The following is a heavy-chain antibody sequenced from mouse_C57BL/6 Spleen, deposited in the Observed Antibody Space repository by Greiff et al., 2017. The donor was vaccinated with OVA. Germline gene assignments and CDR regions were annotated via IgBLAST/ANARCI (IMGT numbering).Heavy chain of an antibody. Sequence: VHVKQSGAELVKPGASVKLSCTASGFNIKDYYMHWVKQRTEQGLEWIGRIDPEDGETKYAPKFQGKATITADTSSNTAYLQLSSLTSEDTAVYYCARWGAIYYYGSSLDYFDYWGQGTTLTVSS. V-gene: IGHV14-2*01. D-gene: IGHD1-1*01. J-gene: IGHJ2*01. CDR3: ARWGAIYYYGSSLDYFDY. CDR1: GFNIKDYY. CDR2: IDPEDGET.